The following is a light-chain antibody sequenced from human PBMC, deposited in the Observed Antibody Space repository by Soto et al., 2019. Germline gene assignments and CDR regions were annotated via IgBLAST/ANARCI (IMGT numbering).Light chain of an antibody. CDR2: DVS. CDR3: SSYTSATTYV. Sequence: SVHAITLTNTGTSSDVGAYNYDSWYQQYPGEAPKVIIYDVSHRPAGVSNRFSGSKSGNTASLTISGLQTQDEADYYCSSYTSATTYVFGTGTKVTVL. V-gene: IGLV2-14*04. J-gene: IGLJ1*01. CDR1: SSDVGAYNY.